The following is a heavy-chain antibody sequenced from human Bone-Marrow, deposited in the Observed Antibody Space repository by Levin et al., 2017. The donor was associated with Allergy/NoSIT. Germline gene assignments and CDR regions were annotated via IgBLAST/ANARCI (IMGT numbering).Heavy chain of an antibody. CDR2: IWYDGSNK. Sequence: GESLKISCAASGFTFSSYGMHWVRQAPGKGLEWVAVIWYDGSNKYYADSVKGRFTISRDNSKNTLYLQMNSLRAEDTAVYYCARDAQLDYYGSAKKRHYYYDYGMDVWGQGTTVTVSS. J-gene: IGHJ6*02. CDR1: GFTFSSYG. CDR3: ARDAQLDYYGSAKKRHYYYDYGMDV. D-gene: IGHD3-10*01. V-gene: IGHV3-33*01.